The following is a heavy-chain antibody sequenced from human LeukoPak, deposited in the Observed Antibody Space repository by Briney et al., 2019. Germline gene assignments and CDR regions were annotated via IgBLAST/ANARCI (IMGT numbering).Heavy chain of an antibody. CDR2: IKEDGSEK. V-gene: IGHV3-7*01. Sequence: GGSLRLSCAASGFNFSSYWMSWVRQAPGKGLEWVANIKEDGSEKYYVDSVKGRFTISRDNAKKSLFLQMNSLRAEDTAVYYCARARTIFGVVIPGMDVWGRGTTVTVSS. CDR1: GFNFSSYW. D-gene: IGHD3-3*01. CDR3: ARARTIFGVVIPGMDV. J-gene: IGHJ6*02.